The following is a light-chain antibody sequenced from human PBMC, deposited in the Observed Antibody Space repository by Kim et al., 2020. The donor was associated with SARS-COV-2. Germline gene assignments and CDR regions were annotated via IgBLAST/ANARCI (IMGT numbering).Light chain of an antibody. J-gene: IGLJ2*01. V-gene: IGLV1-47*01. CDR1: SSNIGSNY. CDR2: RNN. CDR3: QSYDSSLSGFVV. Sequence: ELTQPPSASGTPGQRVTISCSGSSSNIGSNYVYWYQQLPGTAPKLLIYRNNQRPSGVPDRFSGSKSGTSASLAITGLKAEDEADYYCQSYDSSLSGFVVFGGGTKLTVL.